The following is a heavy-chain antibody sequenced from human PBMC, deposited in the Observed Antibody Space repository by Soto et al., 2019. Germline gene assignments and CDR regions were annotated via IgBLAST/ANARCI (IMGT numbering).Heavy chain of an antibody. D-gene: IGHD2-2*01. V-gene: IGHV3-23*01. Sequence: GGSLRLSCAASGFTFSSYAMSWVRQAPGKGLEWVSAISGSGGSTYYADSVKGRFTISRDNSKNTLYLQMNSLRAEDTAVYYCATTSYCSSTSCYGGGTLFYRFVYWCPGTLVTVS. CDR3: ATTSYCSSTSCYGGGTLFYRFVY. CDR2: ISGSGGST. CDR1: GFTFSSYA. J-gene: IGHJ4*02.